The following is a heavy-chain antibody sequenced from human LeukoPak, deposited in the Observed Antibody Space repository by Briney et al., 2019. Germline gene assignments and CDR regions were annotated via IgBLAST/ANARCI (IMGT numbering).Heavy chain of an antibody. V-gene: IGHV1-24*01. CDR3: ATAPPGGSYFAV. J-gene: IGHJ4*02. D-gene: IGHD1-26*01. CDR2: FDPEDGET. Sequence: ASVKVSCKVSGYTLTELSMHRVRQAPGKGLEWMGGFDPEDGETIYAQKFQGRVTMPEDTSTDTAYMELSSLRSEDTAVYYCATAPPGGSYFAVWGQGTLVTVSS. CDR1: GYTLTELS.